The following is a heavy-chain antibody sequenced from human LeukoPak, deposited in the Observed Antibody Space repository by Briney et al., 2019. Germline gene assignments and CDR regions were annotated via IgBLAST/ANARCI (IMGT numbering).Heavy chain of an antibody. CDR3: ARDRSSTINWFDP. J-gene: IGHJ5*02. V-gene: IGHV1-18*04. Sequence: ASVKVSCKASGYTFTGYYMHWVRQAPGQGLEWMGWISAYNGNTNYAQKLQGRVTMTTDTSTSTAYMELRSLRSDDTAVYYCARDRSSTINWFDPWGQGTLVTVSS. D-gene: IGHD6-13*01. CDR2: ISAYNGNT. CDR1: GYTFTGYY.